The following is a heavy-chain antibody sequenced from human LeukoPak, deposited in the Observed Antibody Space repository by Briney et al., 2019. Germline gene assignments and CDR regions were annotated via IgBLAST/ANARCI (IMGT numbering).Heavy chain of an antibody. CDR3: ARLHYDFWSGYPYPPVFVGAFDI. Sequence: ASVKVSCKASGYTFTGYYMHWVRQAPGQGLEWMGWINPNSGGTNYAQKFQGRVTMTRDTSISTAYMELSRLRSDDTAVYYCARLHYDFWSGYPYPPVFVGAFDIWGQGTMVTVSS. CDR1: GYTFTGYY. J-gene: IGHJ3*02. V-gene: IGHV1-2*02. D-gene: IGHD3-3*01. CDR2: INPNSGGT.